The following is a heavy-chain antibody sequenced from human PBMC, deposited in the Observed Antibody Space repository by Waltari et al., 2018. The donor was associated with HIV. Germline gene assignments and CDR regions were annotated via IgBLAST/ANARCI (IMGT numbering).Heavy chain of an antibody. CDR1: GFTFGDHA. J-gene: IGHJ4*02. CDR3: IRDRVVAGTVY. CDR2: IRSKAYGGTT. Sequence: EVQLVESGGGLVQPGRSLRLSCTASGFTFGDHAMSWVRQAPGKGREGVVFIRSKAYGGTTEYAASVKGRFTISRDDSKSIAYLQMNSLKTEDTAVYYCIRDRVVAGTVYWGQGTLVTVSS. D-gene: IGHD6-19*01. V-gene: IGHV3-49*04.